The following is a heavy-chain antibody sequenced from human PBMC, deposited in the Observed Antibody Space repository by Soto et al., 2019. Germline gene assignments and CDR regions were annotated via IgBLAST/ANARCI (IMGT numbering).Heavy chain of an antibody. CDR3: TTRPNAQGSPMTRRYYGMDV. D-gene: IGHD3-22*01. V-gene: IGHV3-15*07. Sequence: PGGSLRLSCAASGFTFSNAWMNWVRQAPGKGLEWVGRIKSKTDGGTTDYAAPVKGRFTISRDDSKNTLYLQMNSLKTEDTAVYYCTTRPNAQGSPMTRRYYGMDVWGQGTTVTVSS. J-gene: IGHJ6*02. CDR2: IKSKTDGGTT. CDR1: GFTFSNAW.